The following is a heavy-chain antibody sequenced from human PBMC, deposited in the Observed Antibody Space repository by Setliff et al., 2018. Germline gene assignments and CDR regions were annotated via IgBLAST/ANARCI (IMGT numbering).Heavy chain of an antibody. V-gene: IGHV3-73*01. CDR2: IRGRTDNYAT. CDR3: TFARDGYDVFDI. D-gene: IGHD5-18*01. CDR1: AYSIRSDY. J-gene: IGHJ3*02. Sequence: PSETLSLTCTVSAYSIRSDYYWGWIRQPPGKGLEWIGRIRGRTDNYATAYAVSVRGRFTISRDDSKNTAYLQMNSLKTEDTAVYYCTFARDGYDVFDIWGQGTMVTVSS.